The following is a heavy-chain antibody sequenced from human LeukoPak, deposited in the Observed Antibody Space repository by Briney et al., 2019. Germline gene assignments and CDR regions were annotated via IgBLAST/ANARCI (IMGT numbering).Heavy chain of an antibody. CDR3: AKSLLTTASGTGRAFDI. J-gene: IGHJ3*02. D-gene: IGHD1-26*01. Sequence: GGSLRLSCAASGFTFSSYGMHWVRQAPGKGLEWVAFIRYDGSNKYYADSVKGRFTISRDNSRNTLYLQMNSLRAEDTAEYYCAKSLLTTASGTGRAFDIWGQGTMVTVSA. CDR1: GFTFSSYG. V-gene: IGHV3-30*02. CDR2: IRYDGSNK.